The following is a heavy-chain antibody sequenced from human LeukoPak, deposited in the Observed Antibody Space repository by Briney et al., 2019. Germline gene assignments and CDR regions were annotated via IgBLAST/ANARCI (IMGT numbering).Heavy chain of an antibody. CDR3: ARLRVRPDYYGMDV. CDR1: GFTFSSYA. CDR2: INSDGSST. J-gene: IGHJ6*02. Sequence: GGSLRLSCAASGFTFSSYAMSWVRQAPGKGLVWVSRINSDGSSTSYADSVKGRFTISRDNAKNTLYLQMNSLRAEDTAVYYCARLRVRPDYYGMDVWGQGTTVTVSS. D-gene: IGHD4-23*01. V-gene: IGHV3-74*01.